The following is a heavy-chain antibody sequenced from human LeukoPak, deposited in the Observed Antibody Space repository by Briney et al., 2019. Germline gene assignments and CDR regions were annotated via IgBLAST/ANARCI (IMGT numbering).Heavy chain of an antibody. CDR1: GYSFTSYW. Sequence: GESLKISCKCSGYSFTSYWIGWVRQMPGKGLKWTGIIYPGDSDTRYSPSFQGQVTITADKSISTAYLQWSSLNASDTAMYYCARRTFYDSSGYYYFDYWGQGALVTVFS. CDR3: ARRTFYDSSGYYYFDY. V-gene: IGHV5-51*01. CDR2: IYPGDSDT. J-gene: IGHJ4*02. D-gene: IGHD3-22*01.